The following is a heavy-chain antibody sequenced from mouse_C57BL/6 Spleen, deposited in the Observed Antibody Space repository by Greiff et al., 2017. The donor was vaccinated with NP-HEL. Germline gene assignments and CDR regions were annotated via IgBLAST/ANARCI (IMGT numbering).Heavy chain of an antibody. J-gene: IGHJ1*03. CDR3: ASGYSNWYFDV. CDR2: IDPSDSYT. Sequence: QVQLKQPGAELVKPGASVKLSCKASGYTFTSYWMQWVKQRPGQGLEWIGEIDPSDSYTNYNQKFKGKATLTVDTSSSTAYMQLSSLTSEDSAVYYCASGYSNWYFDVWGTGTTVTVSS. CDR1: GYTFTSYW. D-gene: IGHD2-5*01. V-gene: IGHV1-50*01.